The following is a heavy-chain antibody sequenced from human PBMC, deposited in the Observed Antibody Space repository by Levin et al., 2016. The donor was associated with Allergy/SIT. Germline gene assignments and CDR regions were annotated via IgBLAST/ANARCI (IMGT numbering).Heavy chain of an antibody. J-gene: IGHJ4*02. CDR3: ANLYYYDSSGNNRVY. CDR1: GFTFSSYA. CDR2: ISGSGGST. Sequence: GGSLRLSCAASGFTFSSYAMSWVRQAPGKGLEWVSAISGSGGSTYYADSVKGRFTISRDNSKNTLYLQMNSLRAEDTAVYYCANLYYYDSSGNNRVYWGQGTLVTVSS. D-gene: IGHD3-22*01. V-gene: IGHV3-23*01.